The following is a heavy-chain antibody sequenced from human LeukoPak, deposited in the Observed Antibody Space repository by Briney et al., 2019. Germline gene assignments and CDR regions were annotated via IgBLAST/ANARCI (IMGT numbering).Heavy chain of an antibody. D-gene: IGHD2-2*01. CDR2: IWYDGSNK. V-gene: IGHV3-33*01. Sequence: PGRSLRLSCAASGFTFSSYGMHWVRQAPGKGLEWVAVIWYDGSNKYYADSVKDRFTISRDNSKNTLYLQMNSLRAEDTAVCYCARDDRCSSTSCYLLDYWGQGTLVTVSS. CDR1: GFTFSSYG. J-gene: IGHJ4*02. CDR3: ARDDRCSSTSCYLLDY.